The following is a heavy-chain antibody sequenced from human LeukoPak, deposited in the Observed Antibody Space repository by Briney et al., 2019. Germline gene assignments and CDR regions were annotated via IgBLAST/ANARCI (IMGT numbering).Heavy chain of an antibody. CDR1: GFTFSDHY. D-gene: IGHD1-14*01. CDR2: ITNKANSHTT. CDR3: DRDDTGANSFDY. Sequence: GGSLRLSXAASGFTFSDHYMDWVRQAPGKGLEWVGRITNKANSHTTQYAASVKGRFTISRDDSKNSLYLQMNGLKTEDTALYYCDRDDTGANSFDYWGQGTLVTVSS. V-gene: IGHV3-72*01. J-gene: IGHJ4*02.